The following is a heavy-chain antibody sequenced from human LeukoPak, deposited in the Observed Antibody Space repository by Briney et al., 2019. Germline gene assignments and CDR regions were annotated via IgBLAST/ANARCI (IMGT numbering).Heavy chain of an antibody. Sequence: ASVKVSCKASGYTFTGYYMHWVRQAPGQGLEWMGWINPNSGGTNYAQKFQGWVTMTRDTSISTAHMELSRLRSDDTAVYYCARTGFGELLYDYWGQGTLVTVSS. CDR3: ARTGFGELLYDY. CDR1: GYTFTGYY. V-gene: IGHV1-2*04. J-gene: IGHJ4*02. CDR2: INPNSGGT. D-gene: IGHD3-10*01.